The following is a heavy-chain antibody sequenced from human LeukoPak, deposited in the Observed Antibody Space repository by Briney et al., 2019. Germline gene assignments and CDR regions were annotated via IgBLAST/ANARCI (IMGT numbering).Heavy chain of an antibody. Sequence: PGGSLGLSCAASGFTFSSYWMSWVRQAPGKGLEWVANIKQDGSEKYYVDSVKGRFTISRDNAKNSLYLQMNSLRAEDTAVYYCAREEAGITGTTAGYWGQGTLVTVSS. CDR3: AREEAGITGTTAGY. V-gene: IGHV3-7*01. J-gene: IGHJ4*02. D-gene: IGHD1-20*01. CDR1: GFTFSSYW. CDR2: IKQDGSEK.